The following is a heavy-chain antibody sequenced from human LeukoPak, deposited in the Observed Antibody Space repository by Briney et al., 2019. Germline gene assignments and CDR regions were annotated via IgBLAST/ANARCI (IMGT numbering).Heavy chain of an antibody. CDR2: FYSGGNT. Sequence: GGSLRLSCAASGFTVSSNYMSWVRQAPGKGLEWVSAFYSGGNTYYADSVKGRFTISRDNSKNTLYLQMNSLRAEDTAVYYCARASSMTTIFGSWGQGTLVTVSS. V-gene: IGHV3-66*01. D-gene: IGHD4-17*01. CDR3: ARASSMTTIFGS. J-gene: IGHJ4*02. CDR1: GFTVSSNY.